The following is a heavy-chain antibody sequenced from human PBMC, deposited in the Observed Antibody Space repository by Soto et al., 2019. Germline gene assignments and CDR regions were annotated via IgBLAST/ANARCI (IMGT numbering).Heavy chain of an antibody. V-gene: IGHV1-69*13. J-gene: IGHJ3*02. CDR3: ARGRVLRYFDWLFALDAFDI. CDR1: GGTFSSYA. D-gene: IGHD3-9*01. Sequence: SVKVSCKASGGTFSSYAISWVRQAPGQGLEWMGGIIPIFGTANYAQKLQGRVTITADESTSTAYMELSSLRSEDTAVYYCARGRVLRYFDWLFALDAFDIWGQGTMVTVSS. CDR2: IIPIFGTA.